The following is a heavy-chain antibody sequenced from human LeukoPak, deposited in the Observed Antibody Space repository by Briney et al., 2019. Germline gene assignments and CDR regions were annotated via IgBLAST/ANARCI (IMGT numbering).Heavy chain of an antibody. Sequence: GGSLRLSCAAFGFTFDDYAMHWVRQAPGKGLEWVSGISWNSGSIGYADSVKGRFTISRDNAKNSLYLQMNSLRAEDTALYYCAKAILDMTTVTSFDYWGQGTLVTVSS. J-gene: IGHJ4*02. CDR3: AKAILDMTTVTSFDY. D-gene: IGHD4-17*01. CDR2: ISWNSGSI. V-gene: IGHV3-9*01. CDR1: GFTFDDYA.